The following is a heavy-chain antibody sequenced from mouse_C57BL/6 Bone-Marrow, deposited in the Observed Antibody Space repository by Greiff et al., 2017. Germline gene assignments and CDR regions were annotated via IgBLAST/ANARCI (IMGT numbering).Heavy chain of an antibody. CDR2: IDPSDSYT. CDR1: GYTFTSYW. CDR3: AIYYDSTWFAY. D-gene: IGHD2-4*01. V-gene: IGHV1-69*01. J-gene: IGHJ3*01. Sequence: VQLQQPGAELVMPGASVKLSCKASGYTFTSYWMHWVKQRPGQGLEWIGEIDPSDSYTNYNQKFKGKSTLTVDKSSSTAYMQLSSLTSEDSAVYYCAIYYDSTWFAYWGQGTLVTVSA.